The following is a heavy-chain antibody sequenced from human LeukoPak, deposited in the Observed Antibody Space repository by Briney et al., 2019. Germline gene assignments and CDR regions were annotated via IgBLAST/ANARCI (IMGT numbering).Heavy chain of an antibody. Sequence: GGSLRLSCAASGFTFSSYAMHWVRQAPGKGLEWVAVISYDGSNKYYADSVKGRFTISRDNSKNTLYLQMNSLRAEDTAVYYCARDLGTYYDFWSGPEYFQHWGQGTLVTVSS. CDR3: ARDLGTYYDFWSGPEYFQH. V-gene: IGHV3-30*04. CDR1: GFTFSSYA. CDR2: ISYDGSNK. D-gene: IGHD3-3*01. J-gene: IGHJ1*01.